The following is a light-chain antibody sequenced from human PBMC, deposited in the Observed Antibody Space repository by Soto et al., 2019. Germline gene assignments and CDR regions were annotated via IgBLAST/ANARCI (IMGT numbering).Light chain of an antibody. Sequence: DIQMTQSPSSLSASAGDRVTITCRASQGISNYLAWYQQKPGKVPKLLIYAASTLQSGVPSRFSGSGSGTDYTLTIGTLPPEDVATYYCPKYNSAPWTFGQGTKVEIK. V-gene: IGKV1-27*01. CDR1: QGISNY. J-gene: IGKJ1*01. CDR2: AAS. CDR3: PKYNSAPWT.